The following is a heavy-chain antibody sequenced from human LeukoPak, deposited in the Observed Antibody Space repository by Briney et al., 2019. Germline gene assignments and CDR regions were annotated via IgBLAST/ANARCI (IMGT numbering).Heavy chain of an antibody. D-gene: IGHD6-13*01. J-gene: IGHJ4*02. CDR1: GFTFSSYA. CDR3: AKQSSRRLDYFDY. V-gene: IGHV3-23*01. Sequence: GGSLRLSCAASGFTFSSYAMSWVRQAPGKGLEWVSAISGGGGSTYYADSVKGRFTISRDNSKNTLYLQMNSLRAEDTAVYYCAKQSSRRLDYFDYWGQGTLVTVSS. CDR2: ISGGGGST.